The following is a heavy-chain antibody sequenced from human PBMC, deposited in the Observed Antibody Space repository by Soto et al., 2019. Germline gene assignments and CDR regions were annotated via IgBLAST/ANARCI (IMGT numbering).Heavy chain of an antibody. CDR1: GGTFGNHA. CDR3: AREAGYTYGYGFDY. D-gene: IGHD5-18*01. J-gene: IGHJ4*02. CDR2: IIPVLGVG. Sequence: QMQLVQSGAEVKKPGSSVKVSCKASGGTFGNHAISWVRQAPGQGLEWLGGIIPVLGVGDNAQNFQGRVTITADASTSTAYLELSSLRSEDTALYYCAREAGYTYGYGFDYWGQGTLVTVSS. V-gene: IGHV1-69*01.